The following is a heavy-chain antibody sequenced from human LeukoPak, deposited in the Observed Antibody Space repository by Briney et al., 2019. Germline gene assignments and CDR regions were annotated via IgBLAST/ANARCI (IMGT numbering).Heavy chain of an antibody. CDR3: ARDPGGGRGFDY. V-gene: IGHV1-24*01. CDR1: GYSLSEVS. CDR2: FDREDDEA. J-gene: IGHJ4*02. D-gene: IGHD1-26*01. Sequence: ASVKVSCKISGYSLSEVSIQWMRQAPGKGLEWMGGFDREDDEAIYAQSFQGRVTMAEDTSTDTAYIELSSLRSDDTAVYYCARDPGGGRGFDYWGQGTLVTVSS.